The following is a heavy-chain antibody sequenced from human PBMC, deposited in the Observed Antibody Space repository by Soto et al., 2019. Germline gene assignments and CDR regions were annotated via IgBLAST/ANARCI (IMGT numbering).Heavy chain of an antibody. J-gene: IGHJ4*02. CDR3: ARDASGWTYFDY. V-gene: IGHV4-59*01. CDR1: GGSISSYY. Sequence: SETRSLTCTVSGGSISSYYWSWIRQPPGKGLEWIGYIYYSGSTNYNPSLKSRVTISVDTSKNQFSLKLSSVTAADTAVYYCARDASGWTYFDYWGQGTLVTVSS. D-gene: IGHD6-19*01. CDR2: IYYSGST.